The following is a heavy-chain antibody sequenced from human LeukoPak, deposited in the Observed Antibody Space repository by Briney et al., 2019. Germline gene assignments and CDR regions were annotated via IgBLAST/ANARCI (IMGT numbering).Heavy chain of an antibody. V-gene: IGHV4-59*01. CDR1: GGSISSYY. J-gene: IGHJ3*02. D-gene: IGHD1-26*01. CDR3: ARYIVSYPHDAFDI. Sequence: SETLSLTCTVSGGSISSYYWSWIRQPPGKGLEWTGYIYYSGSTSYNPSLKSRVTISVDTSKKQFSLKLSSVTAADTAFYYCARYIVSYPHDAFDIWGQGTMVTVSS. CDR2: IYYSGST.